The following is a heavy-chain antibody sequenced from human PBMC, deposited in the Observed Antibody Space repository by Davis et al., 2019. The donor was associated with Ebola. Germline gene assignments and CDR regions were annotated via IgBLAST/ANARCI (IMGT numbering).Heavy chain of an antibody. CDR2: IYYSGST. CDR3: ARVGIVVGSNYYYYYGMDV. D-gene: IGHD3-22*01. CDR1: GGSISSNY. Sequence: PSETLSLTCSVSGGSISSNYWSWIRQPPGKGLEWIGSIYYSGSTYYNPSLKSRVTMSVDTSKNQLSLNLSSVTTADTAVYYCARVGIVVGSNYYYYYGMDVWGQGTTVTVSS. J-gene: IGHJ6*02. V-gene: IGHV4-39*07.